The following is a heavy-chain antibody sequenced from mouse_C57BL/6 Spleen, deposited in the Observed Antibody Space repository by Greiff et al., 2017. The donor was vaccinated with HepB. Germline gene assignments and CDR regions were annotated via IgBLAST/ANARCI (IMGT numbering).Heavy chain of an antibody. D-gene: IGHD1-1*01. CDR2: IYPGGGYT. CDR3: ARGTTVVATKYYFTY. V-gene: IGHV1-63*01. J-gene: IGHJ2*01. Sequence: QVQLQQSGAELVRPGPSVKMSCKASGYTFTNYWIGWAKQRPGHGLEWIGDIYPGGGYTNYNEKFKGKATLTADKSSSTAYMQFSSLTSEDSAIYECARGTTVVATKYYFTYWGQGTTLTVSS. CDR1: GYTFTNYW.